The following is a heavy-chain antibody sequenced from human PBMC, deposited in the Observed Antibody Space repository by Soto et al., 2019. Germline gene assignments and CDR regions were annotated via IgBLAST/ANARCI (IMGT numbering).Heavy chain of an antibody. V-gene: IGHV1-46*01. J-gene: IGHJ4*02. CDR3: ARATRSGSPHFDH. Sequence: ASVKVSCKGAGYTFSNYYMHWVRQAPGQFLEWMGIINPSGDSTSYAQEFQGRVTMTRETSTSTLYMELSSLRSEDTAVYYCARATRSGSPHFDHWGQGTLVTVSS. CDR1: GYTFSNYY. CDR2: INPSGDST. D-gene: IGHD5-12*01.